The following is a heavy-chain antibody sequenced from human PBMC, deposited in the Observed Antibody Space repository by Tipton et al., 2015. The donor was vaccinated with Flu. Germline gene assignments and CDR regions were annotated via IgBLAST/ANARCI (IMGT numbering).Heavy chain of an antibody. Sequence: QLVQSGAEVKKPGESLKISCKGSGYTFSNYWIAWVRQMPGKGLEWMGFIYPGDSDTRYSPSFQGQVTISADKSISTAYLQWSSLKASDTAVYYCGRRNEAASTIYFAYWGQGSLVPVSS. CDR1: GYTFSNYW. CDR3: GRRNEAASTIYFAY. V-gene: IGHV5-51*01. J-gene: IGHJ4*02. D-gene: IGHD5/OR15-5a*01. CDR2: IYPGDSDT.